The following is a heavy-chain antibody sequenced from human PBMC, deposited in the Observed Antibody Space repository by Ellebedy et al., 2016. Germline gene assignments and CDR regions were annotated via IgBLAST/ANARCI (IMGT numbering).Heavy chain of an antibody. CDR2: IWYDGSNK. CDR3: ARKRRDILTGYPSRYYMDV. J-gene: IGHJ6*03. CDR1: GFTFSSYG. V-gene: IGHV3-33*01. D-gene: IGHD3-9*01. Sequence: GGSLRLSXAASGFTFSSYGMHWVRQAPGKGLEWVAVIWYDGSNKYYADSVKGRFTISRDNSKNTLYLQMNSLRAEDTAVYYCARKRRDILTGYPSRYYMDVWGKGTTVTVSS.